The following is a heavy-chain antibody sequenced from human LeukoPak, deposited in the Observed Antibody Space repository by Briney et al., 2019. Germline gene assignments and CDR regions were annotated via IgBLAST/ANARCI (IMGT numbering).Heavy chain of an antibody. CDR3: AKGGIAYLDYYYYYGMDV. Sequence: GGSLRLSCVASGFTFGAYGMHWVRQAPGKGLEWVAAISGSGGSTYCADSVKGRFTISRDNSKNTLYLQMNSLRAEDTAVYYCAKGGIAYLDYYYYYGMDVWGQGTTVTVSS. CDR1: GFTFGAYG. V-gene: IGHV3-23*01. D-gene: IGHD6-13*01. J-gene: IGHJ6*02. CDR2: ISGSGGST.